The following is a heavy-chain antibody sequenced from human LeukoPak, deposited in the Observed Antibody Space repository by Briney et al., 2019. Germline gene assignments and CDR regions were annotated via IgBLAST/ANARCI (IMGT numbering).Heavy chain of an antibody. Sequence: GSLPLSCAASRFTFSNYWMSWVRQAPGKGLEWVANIKEDGSEKYYVDSVKGRFTISRDNAKNSLYLQMNSLRAEDTAVYYCAKVGTRNWYFDLWGRGTLVTVAS. J-gene: IGHJ2*01. CDR2: IKEDGSEK. V-gene: IGHV3-7*01. CDR3: AKVGTRNWYFDL. D-gene: IGHD1-7*01. CDR1: RFTFSNYW.